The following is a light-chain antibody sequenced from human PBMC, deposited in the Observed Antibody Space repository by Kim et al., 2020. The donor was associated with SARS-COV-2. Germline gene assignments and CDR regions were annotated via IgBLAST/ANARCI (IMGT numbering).Light chain of an antibody. J-gene: IGLJ3*02. CDR2: CNS. CDR1: SSNIGSGYD. CDR3: QSYDRSLSGSV. V-gene: IGLV1-40*01. Sequence: RVTSSCNGSSSNIGSGYDVHWYQQHPGTAPKLLIYCNSNRPSGVPDRFSGSKSGTSASLAITGLQAEDEAYYYCQSYDRSLSGSVFGGGTQLTV.